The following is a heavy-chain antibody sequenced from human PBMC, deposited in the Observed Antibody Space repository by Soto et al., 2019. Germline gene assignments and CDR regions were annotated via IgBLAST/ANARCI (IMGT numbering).Heavy chain of an antibody. CDR1: GYSFATYG. CDR3: ATEPIYYNDGSGYYPLGH. D-gene: IGHD3-22*01. J-gene: IGHJ4*02. V-gene: IGHV1-18*04. CDR2: ISAHNGDT. Sequence: ASVKVSCKASGYSFATYGFSWVRQAPGQGLECVGWISAHNGDTHYSQKFQGRVTLTTDASTNTGYMELRSLTSDDTAVYFCATEPIYYNDGSGYYPLGHWGQGTLVTVSS.